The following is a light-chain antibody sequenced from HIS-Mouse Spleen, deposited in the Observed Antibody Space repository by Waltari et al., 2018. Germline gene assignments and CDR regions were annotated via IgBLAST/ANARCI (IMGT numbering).Light chain of an antibody. CDR3: QVLDSSSDHVV. Sequence: SYVLTQPPSVSVAPGKTARITCGGNNIGSKSVHWYQQKPGQAPVLVVYDDSDRPSGISERFSGSNSGNTATLTISRVEAGDEADYYCQVLDSSSDHVVFGGGTKLTVL. CDR1: NIGSKS. CDR2: DDS. J-gene: IGLJ2*01. V-gene: IGLV3-21*03.